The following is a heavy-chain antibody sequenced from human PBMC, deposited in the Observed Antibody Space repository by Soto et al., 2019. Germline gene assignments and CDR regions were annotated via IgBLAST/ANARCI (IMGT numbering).Heavy chain of an antibody. CDR1: GYSFSNYW. J-gene: IGHJ4*01. V-gene: IGHV5-51*01. CDR2: IFPGDSET. CDR3: ARHETYCTSRSCSHGFDF. D-gene: IGHD2-15*01. Sequence: PGESLRSNCTGSGYSFSNYWIAWLRQVPGKGLEWLGFIFPGDSETTYNPSFEDQVTMSADKSTDTAYLQWTSLKASDTAIYYCARHETYCTSRSCSHGFDFWGQGTLVTVSS.